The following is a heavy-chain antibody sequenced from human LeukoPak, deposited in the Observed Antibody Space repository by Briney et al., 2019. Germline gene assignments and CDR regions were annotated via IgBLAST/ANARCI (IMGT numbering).Heavy chain of an antibody. J-gene: IGHJ4*02. CDR3: AKDPINWGSIYFDC. CDR2: ISGSSDNT. Sequence: GESLRLSCEASGFTFSNYAMSWVRQAPGKGPEWVSSISGSSDNTNYADSVKGRFTISGDNSKNILYLQMNSLTAEDTAVYWCAKDPINWGSIYFDCWGQGTLVTASS. CDR1: GFTFSNYA. V-gene: IGHV3-23*01. D-gene: IGHD7-27*01.